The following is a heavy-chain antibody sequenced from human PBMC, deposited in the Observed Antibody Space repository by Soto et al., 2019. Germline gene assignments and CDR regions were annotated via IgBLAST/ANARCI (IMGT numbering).Heavy chain of an antibody. Sequence: EVQLLESGGGLVQPGGGSLGLSCAASGFTFNNYAMSWVRQAPGKGLGWVSTISDSGGSTYYADSVKGRFTISRDNSKNTLYLQMNSLRAEDTAVYYCAKRSNTPAAMKSPFDYWGQGTLVTVSS. V-gene: IGHV3-23*01. CDR2: ISDSGGST. D-gene: IGHD2-2*01. CDR3: AKRSNTPAAMKSPFDY. CDR1: GFTFNNYA. J-gene: IGHJ4*02.